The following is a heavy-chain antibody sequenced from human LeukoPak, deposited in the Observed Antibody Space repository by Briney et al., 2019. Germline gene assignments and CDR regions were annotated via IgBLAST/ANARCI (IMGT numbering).Heavy chain of an antibody. CDR3: AKAWGAVAGTVDY. D-gene: IGHD6-19*01. CDR2: ISWNSGSR. J-gene: IGHJ4*02. CDR1: GFTFDYYA. Sequence: PGGSLRLSCAASGFTFDYYAMHWVRQAPGKGLEWVSGISWNSGSRGYADAVKGRFTITRDNAKTSLYLQMNRLRAEDTALYYCAKAWGAVAGTVDYWGQGTLVTVSS. V-gene: IGHV3-9*01.